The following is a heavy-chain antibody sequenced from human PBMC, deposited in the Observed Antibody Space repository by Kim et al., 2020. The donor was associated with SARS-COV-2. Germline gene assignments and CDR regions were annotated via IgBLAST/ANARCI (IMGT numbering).Heavy chain of an antibody. D-gene: IGHD1-1*01. J-gene: IGHJ4*02. Sequence: YAQKFQGRVTMTRDTSISTAYMELSRLRSDDTAVYYCARSFQSKGGTIDYWGQGTLVTVSS. CDR3: ARSFQSKGGTIDY. V-gene: IGHV1-2*02.